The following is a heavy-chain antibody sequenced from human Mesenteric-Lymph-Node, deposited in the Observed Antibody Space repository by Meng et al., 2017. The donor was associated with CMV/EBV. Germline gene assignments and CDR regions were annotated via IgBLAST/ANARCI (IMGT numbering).Heavy chain of an antibody. Sequence: ETLSLTCAVSGGSISSSNWWSWVRKPPGKGLEWVGRIKNEAEGGTIDYAAPVKGRCTVSRDDSKKTMYLQMNSLETEDTAVYYCAAGTGMTDFDYWGQGTLVTVSS. CDR1: GGSISSSNW. V-gene: IGHV3-15*01. D-gene: IGHD3/OR15-3a*01. CDR2: IKNEAEGGTI. J-gene: IGHJ4*02. CDR3: AAGTGMTDFDY.